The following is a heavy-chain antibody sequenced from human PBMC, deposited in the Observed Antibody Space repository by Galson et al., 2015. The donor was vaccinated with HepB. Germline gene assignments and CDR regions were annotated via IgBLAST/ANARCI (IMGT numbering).Heavy chain of an antibody. V-gene: IGHV1-18*04. CDR1: GYTFTSYG. J-gene: IGHJ4*02. D-gene: IGHD5-18*01. CDR2: INAYNDNT. Sequence: SVKVSCKASGYTFTSYGISWVRQAPGQGLEWIGWINAYNDNTKYAQKLQGRVTMTTDTSTSTVYMDLRSLRTDDTAVYYCARVGEYGYGSFLPYYLDFWGQGTLVTVSS. CDR3: ARVGEYGYGSFLPYYLDF.